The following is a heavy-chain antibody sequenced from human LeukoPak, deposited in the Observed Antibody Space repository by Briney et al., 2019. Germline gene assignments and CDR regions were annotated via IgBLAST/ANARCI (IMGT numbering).Heavy chain of an antibody. CDR1: GGSISSYY. J-gene: IGHJ3*02. Sequence: SETLSLTCTVSGGSISSYYWSWIRQPPGKGLEWIGYIYYSGSTNYNPSLKSRVTISVDTSKNQFSLKLSSVTAADTAVYYCARDLQYSSSSGIGAFDIWGQGTMVTVSS. D-gene: IGHD6-6*01. CDR2: IYYSGST. V-gene: IGHV4-59*01. CDR3: ARDLQYSSSSGIGAFDI.